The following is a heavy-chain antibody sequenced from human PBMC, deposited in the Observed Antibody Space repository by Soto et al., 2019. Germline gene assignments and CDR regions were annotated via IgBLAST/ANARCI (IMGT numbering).Heavy chain of an antibody. J-gene: IGHJ6*02. CDR2: IRSKANSYAT. CDR1: GFTFSGSA. Sequence: PGASLKISCAASGFTFSGSALHWVRQASGKGLEWVGRIRSKANSYATAYAASVKGRFTISRDDSKNTAYLQMNSLKTEDTAVYYCTSCSSTSCYWYYYGMDVWGQGTTVTVSS. CDR3: TSCSSTSCYWYYYGMDV. D-gene: IGHD2-2*01. V-gene: IGHV3-73*01.